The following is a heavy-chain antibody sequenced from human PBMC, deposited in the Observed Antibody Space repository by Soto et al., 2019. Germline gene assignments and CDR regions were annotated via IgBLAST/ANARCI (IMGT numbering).Heavy chain of an antibody. J-gene: IGHJ4*02. Sequence: SETLSLTCSVSNGSVSSPLSYWGWIRQPPGKRPEWIGVIYFSGITSYNPSLKSRVTISVDTSNNQFSLELSSVTAADTAVYYCARGSVVVVVAAPGILFAFCGQGTLVIVS. D-gene: IGHD2-15*01. CDR2: IYFSGIT. CDR3: ARGSVVVVVAAPGILFAF. CDR1: NGSVSSPLSY. V-gene: IGHV4-39*01.